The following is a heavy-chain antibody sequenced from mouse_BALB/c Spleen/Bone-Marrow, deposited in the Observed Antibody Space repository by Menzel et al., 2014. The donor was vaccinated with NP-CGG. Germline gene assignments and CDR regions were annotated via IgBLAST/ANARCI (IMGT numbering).Heavy chain of an antibody. V-gene: IGHV5-6-3*01. Sequence: EVKLVESGGGLVQPGGSLKLSCAASGFTFSSYGMSWVRQTPDKRLELVATINSNGGSTYYPDSMKGRFTISRDNAENTLYLQMSSLKSEDTAMYYCARIWAYYAMDYWGQGTSVTVSP. D-gene: IGHD4-1*01. CDR1: GFTFSSYG. CDR2: INSNGGST. J-gene: IGHJ4*01. CDR3: ARIWAYYAMDY.